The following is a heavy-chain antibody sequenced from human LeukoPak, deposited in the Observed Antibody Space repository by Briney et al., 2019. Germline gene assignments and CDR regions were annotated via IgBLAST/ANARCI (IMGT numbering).Heavy chain of an antibody. Sequence: GGSLRLSCLTSGFTLSTNAMSWVRQAPGKGLEWVSGISGSGDNTYYADSVKGRFTISRDNSKNTLYVQVNSLGTEDTAAYYCAKGSYYDSSGSFYFDYWGQGTLVTVSS. V-gene: IGHV3-23*01. J-gene: IGHJ4*02. CDR3: AKGSYYDSSGSFYFDY. CDR1: GFTLSTNA. CDR2: ISGSGDNT. D-gene: IGHD3-22*01.